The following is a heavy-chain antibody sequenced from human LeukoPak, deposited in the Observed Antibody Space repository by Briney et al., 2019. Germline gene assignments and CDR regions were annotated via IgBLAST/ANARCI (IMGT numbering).Heavy chain of an antibody. D-gene: IGHD1-26*01. CDR3: AREVQRRNVVGATYFDY. J-gene: IGHJ4*02. Sequence: ASVKVSCKASGYTFTTYKIHWVRQAPGQGLEWMGGIIPIIDTVHKAQKFQGRVTITADESTSTAYMKLSSLRSEDTAVYYCAREVQRRNVVGATYFDYWGQGTLVTVSS. CDR2: IIPIIDTV. V-gene: IGHV1-69*13. CDR1: GYTFTTYK.